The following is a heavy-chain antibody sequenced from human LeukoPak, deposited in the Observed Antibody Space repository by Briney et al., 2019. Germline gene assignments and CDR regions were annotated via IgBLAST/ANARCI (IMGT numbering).Heavy chain of an antibody. Sequence: GASVKVSCKASGYTFTGYYMHWVRQAPGQGLEWMGWINPNSGGTNYAQKFQGRVTMTRDTSISTAYMELSRLRSDDTAVYYCARGVAGNGPAGSADYWGQGTLVTVSS. CDR2: INPNSGGT. J-gene: IGHJ4*02. V-gene: IGHV1-2*02. D-gene: IGHD6-19*01. CDR3: ARGVAGNGPAGSADY. CDR1: GYTFTGYY.